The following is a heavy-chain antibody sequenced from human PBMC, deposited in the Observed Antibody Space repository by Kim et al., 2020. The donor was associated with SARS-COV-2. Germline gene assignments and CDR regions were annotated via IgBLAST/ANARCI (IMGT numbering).Heavy chain of an antibody. J-gene: IGHJ4*02. V-gene: IGHV4-39*01. D-gene: IGHD1-1*01. CDR1: GGPFTSPYY. Sequence: SETLSLTCTVSGGPFTSPYYWVWVRQSPEKGLEWIGTIHNDGGAYYNPPLEGRLTISIDASKSQFYLRLDSVTAADTATYYCARRQLSTMRDQWGQGTLVTVSS. CDR2: IHNDGGA. CDR3: ARRQLSTMRDQ.